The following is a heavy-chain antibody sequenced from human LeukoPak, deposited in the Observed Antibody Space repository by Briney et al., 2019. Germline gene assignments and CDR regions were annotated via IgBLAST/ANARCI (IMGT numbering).Heavy chain of an antibody. CDR1: GFTVSSNY. CDR2: IYSGGST. D-gene: IGHD6-13*01. Sequence: GGSLRLSCAASGFTVSSNYMSWVRQAPRKGLEWGSVIYSGGSTYYADSVKGRFTISRDNSKNTLYLQMNSLRSEDPTVYYCAGYRGARYYYYGMDVGVQGTTGTVS. J-gene: IGHJ6*02. V-gene: IGHV3-53*01. CDR3: AGYRGARYYYYGMDV.